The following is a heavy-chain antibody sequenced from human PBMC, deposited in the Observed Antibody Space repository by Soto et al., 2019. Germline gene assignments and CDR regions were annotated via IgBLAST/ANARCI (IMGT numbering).Heavy chain of an antibody. CDR2: INHSGTT. CDR1: GGTFSGYS. CDR3: ARGEGGFQH. Sequence: QVQLQQWGAGLLKPSETLSLTCAVYGGTFSGYSWTWFRQPPGKGLEWIGDINHSGTTNYNPSLKSRVTIPVDTAKNQFSLQLTSLTAADTAVYYSARGEGGFQHWGQGTLVTVAS. V-gene: IGHV4-34*02. J-gene: IGHJ1*01.